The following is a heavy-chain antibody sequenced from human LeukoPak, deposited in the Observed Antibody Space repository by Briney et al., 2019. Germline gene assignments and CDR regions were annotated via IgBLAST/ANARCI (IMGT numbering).Heavy chain of an antibody. D-gene: IGHD2-2*03. CDR2: ISGSGGST. CDR3: AKDNGYCTSTSCFLEY. CDR1: GFPFNSYA. J-gene: IGHJ4*02. Sequence: GGPLRLSCVASGFPFNSYAMSWVRQAPGKGLEWVSAISGSGGSTYYADYVKGRFTISRDNSKSTLYLQMNSLGAEDTALYYCAKDNGYCTSTSCFLEYWGQGTLVTVSS. V-gene: IGHV3-23*01.